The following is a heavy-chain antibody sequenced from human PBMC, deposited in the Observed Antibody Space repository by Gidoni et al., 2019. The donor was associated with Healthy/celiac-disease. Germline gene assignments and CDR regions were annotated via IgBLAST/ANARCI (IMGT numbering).Heavy chain of an antibody. CDR1: GGTFSSYT. V-gene: IGHV1-69*02. D-gene: IGHD6-13*01. J-gene: IGHJ5*02. CDR2: IIPILGIA. Sequence: QVQLVQSGAEVKKPGSSVKVSCKASGGTFSSYTISWVRQAPGQGLEWMGRIIPILGIANYAQKFQGRVTITADKSTSTAYMELSSLRSEDTAVYYCARGDSSSWSNWFDPWGQGTLVTVSS. CDR3: ARGDSSSWSNWFDP.